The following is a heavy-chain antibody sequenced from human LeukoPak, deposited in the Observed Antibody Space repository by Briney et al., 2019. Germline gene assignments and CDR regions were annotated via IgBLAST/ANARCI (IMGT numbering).Heavy chain of an antibody. CDR1: GGSFSGYY. D-gene: IGHD2-15*01. Sequence: SETLSLTCAVYGGSFSGYYWSWIRQPPGKGLEWIGSIYYSGSTYYNPSLKSRVTISVDTSKNQFSLKLSSVTAADTAVYYCARREVVAVNNWFDPWGQGTLVTVSS. J-gene: IGHJ5*02. CDR2: IYYSGST. V-gene: IGHV4-34*01. CDR3: ARREVVAVNNWFDP.